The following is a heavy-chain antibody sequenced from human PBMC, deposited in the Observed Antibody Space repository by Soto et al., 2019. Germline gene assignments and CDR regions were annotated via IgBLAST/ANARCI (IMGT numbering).Heavy chain of an antibody. Sequence: QVQLQESGPGLVKPSETLSLTCTVSCGSVSSGSYYWSWIRQPPVKGLEWIGYIYYRGSTNYHPSLKSRVTISVDTSNNQFSLKLCSVTAADTAVYYCARESYFISTSCYDPDYWGQGTLVTVSS. D-gene: IGHD2-2*01. CDR3: ARESYFISTSCYDPDY. CDR2: IYYRGST. J-gene: IGHJ4*02. V-gene: IGHV4-61*01. CDR1: CGSVSSGSYY.